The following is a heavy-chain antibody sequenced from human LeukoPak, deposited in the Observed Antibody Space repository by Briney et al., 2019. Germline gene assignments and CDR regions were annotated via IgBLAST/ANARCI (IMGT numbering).Heavy chain of an antibody. Sequence: PSETLSLTCTVSGGSISTYYWSWIRQPPGKGLEWIGYVHYSGTTNYKYKSSLKSRVTISVDTSKNQFSLRLSSVTAADTAVYYCARSDRDLWYFDLWGRGTLVTVSS. V-gene: IGHV4-59*01. CDR1: GGSISTYY. CDR3: ARSDRDLWYFDL. CDR2: VHYSGTT. J-gene: IGHJ2*01.